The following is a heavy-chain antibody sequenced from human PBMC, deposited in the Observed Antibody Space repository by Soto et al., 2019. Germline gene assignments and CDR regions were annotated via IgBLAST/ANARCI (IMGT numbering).Heavy chain of an antibody. CDR2: ITSNGGNT. V-gene: IGHV3-64*01. Sequence: EVQLVESGGGLVQPGGSLRLSCAASGFTFSSYAMEWVRQAPGKGLESVSAITSNGGNTDYASSVKGRFTISRDNSKNTLYLQMGSLRAEDMAVYYCARRIPFGYGMDVWGQGTTVTVSS. CDR1: GFTFSSYA. CDR3: ARRIPFGYGMDV. J-gene: IGHJ6*02. D-gene: IGHD2-21*01.